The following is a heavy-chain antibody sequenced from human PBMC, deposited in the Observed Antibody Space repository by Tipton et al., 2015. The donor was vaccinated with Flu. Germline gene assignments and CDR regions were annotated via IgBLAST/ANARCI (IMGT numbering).Heavy chain of an antibody. J-gene: IGHJ3*02. V-gene: IGHV4-34*01. CDR1: GGSFSGDY. D-gene: IGHD5-24*01. Sequence: TLSLTCVVYGGSFSGDYCSWIRQPPGKGLEWIGEVNHSGSTNYNPSLKSRVTISVDTSKNQFSLKLSSVTAADTAVYYCARAVGGWPHTSAAFDIWGQGTMVTVSS. CDR3: ARAVGGWPHTSAAFDI. CDR2: VNHSGST.